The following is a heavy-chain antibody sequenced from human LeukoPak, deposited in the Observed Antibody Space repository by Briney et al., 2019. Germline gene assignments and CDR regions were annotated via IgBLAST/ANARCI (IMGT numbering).Heavy chain of an antibody. D-gene: IGHD3-22*01. V-gene: IGHV4-59*08. Sequence: SETLSLTCTVSGGSISSYYWSWIRQAPGKGLEWIGYIYYSGSTSYNPSLKSRVTISVDTSKNQFSLKLSSVTAADTAVYYCARQYYYDSHTFDYWGQGTLVTVSS. CDR1: GGSISSYY. CDR3: ARQYYYDSHTFDY. CDR2: IYYSGST. J-gene: IGHJ4*02.